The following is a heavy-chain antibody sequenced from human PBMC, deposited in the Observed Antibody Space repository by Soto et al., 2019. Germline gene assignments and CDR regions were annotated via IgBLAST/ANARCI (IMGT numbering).Heavy chain of an antibody. V-gene: IGHV3-21*01. Sequence: AGYLRHLCKDSGFTFSSYSMKWVRQAPGKGLEWVSSISSSSSYIYYADSVKGRFTISRDNAKNSLYLQMNSLRAEDTAVYYCARVGHRYCTNGVCYTLRSFDYWGQVTLVTVSS. D-gene: IGHD2-8*01. CDR3: ARVGHRYCTNGVCYTLRSFDY. CDR2: ISSSSSYI. J-gene: IGHJ4*02. CDR1: GFTFSSYS.